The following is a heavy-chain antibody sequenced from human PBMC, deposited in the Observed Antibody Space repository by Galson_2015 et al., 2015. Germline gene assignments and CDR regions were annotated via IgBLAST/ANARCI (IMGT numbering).Heavy chain of an antibody. J-gene: IGHJ4*02. D-gene: IGHD1-26*01. Sequence: SLRLSCAASGFTFSSYWMHWVRQAPGKGLVWVSRINSDGSSTSYADSVKGRFTISRDNAKNTLYLQMNSLRAEDTAVYYCARDQGSGSYYDFFDYWGQGTLVTVSS. CDR2: INSDGSST. CDR1: GFTFSSYW. V-gene: IGHV3-74*01. CDR3: ARDQGSGSYYDFFDY.